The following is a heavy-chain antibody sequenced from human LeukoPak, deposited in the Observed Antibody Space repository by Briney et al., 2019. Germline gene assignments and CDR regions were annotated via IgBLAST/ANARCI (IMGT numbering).Heavy chain of an antibody. Sequence: GGSLRLSCAASGFTFSDYYMSWIRQAPGKGPEWVSYISSSSSYIYYADSVKGRFTISRDNAKNSLYLQMNSLRAEDTAVYYCARGPQGIDYGDYGGLWGQGTLVTVSS. V-gene: IGHV3-11*06. D-gene: IGHD4-17*01. CDR1: GFTFSDYY. J-gene: IGHJ4*02. CDR2: ISSSSSYI. CDR3: ARGPQGIDYGDYGGL.